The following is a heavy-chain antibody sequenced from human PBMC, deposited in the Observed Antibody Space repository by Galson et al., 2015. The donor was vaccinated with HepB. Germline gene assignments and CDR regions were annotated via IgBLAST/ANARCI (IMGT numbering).Heavy chain of an antibody. CDR3: AKGTANIDY. Sequence: GMTWVRQAPGKGLECVSAIGVNAGSTDYADSVKGRFTISRDNSKNMLYLQMNNLRAEDTAVYYCAKGTANIDYWGQGTLVTVSS. CDR1: G. J-gene: IGHJ4*02. CDR2: IGVNAGST. V-gene: IGHV3-23*01.